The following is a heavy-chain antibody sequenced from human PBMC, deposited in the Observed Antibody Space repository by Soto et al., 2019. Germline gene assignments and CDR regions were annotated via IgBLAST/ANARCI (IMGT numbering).Heavy chain of an antibody. V-gene: IGHV1-69*13. CDR1: GGTFSNHA. CDR2: IIPIFGTA. J-gene: IGHJ3*02. CDR3: ARVRYYYDSSGPKHAFDI. D-gene: IGHD3-22*01. Sequence: ASVKVSCKASGGTFSNHAISWVRQAPGQGLEWMGGIIPIFGTANYAQKFQGRVTITADESTSTAYMELSSLRSEDTAVYYCARVRYYYDSSGPKHAFDIWGQGTMVTVSS.